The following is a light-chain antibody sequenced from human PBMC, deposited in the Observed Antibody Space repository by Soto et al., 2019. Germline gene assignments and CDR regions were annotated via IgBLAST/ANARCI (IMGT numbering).Light chain of an antibody. V-gene: IGLV2-14*03. Sequence: QSVLTQPACVSGSPGQSITISCTGTSRDVGGYNYVSWYQHHPGKAPKLIIYDVTNRPSGVSNPFSGSKSGNTASLTISGPQPEDEADYYCSSYTTSNTRQIVFGTRT. CDR1: SRDVGGYNY. J-gene: IGLJ1*01. CDR2: DVT. CDR3: SSYTTSNTRQIV.